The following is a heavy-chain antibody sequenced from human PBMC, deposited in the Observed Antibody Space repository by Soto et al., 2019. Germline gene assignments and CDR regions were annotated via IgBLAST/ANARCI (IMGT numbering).Heavy chain of an antibody. CDR1: GGSFSGYY. J-gene: IGHJ5*02. V-gene: IGHV4-34*01. CDR2: INHSGST. CDR3: AREGVLLWFGELSGLGWFDP. D-gene: IGHD3-10*01. Sequence: QVQLQQWGAGLLKPSETLSLTCAVYGGSFSGYYWSWIRQPPGKGLEWIGEINHSGSTNYNPSLKSRVTISVDTSKNQFSLKLSSVTAADTAVYYCAREGVLLWFGELSGLGWFDPWGQGTLVTVSS.